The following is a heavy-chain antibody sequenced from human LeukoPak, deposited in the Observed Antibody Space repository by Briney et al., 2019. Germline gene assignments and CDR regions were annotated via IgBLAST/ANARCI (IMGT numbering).Heavy chain of an antibody. J-gene: IGHJ4*02. D-gene: IGHD3-22*01. Sequence: GGSLRLSCAASGFTFSSYAMSWVRQAPGKGLEWVSAISGSGGSTYYADSVKGRFTISRDNSKNTLYLQMNSLRAEDTAVYYCAKALPGMGGYYDSSGYPGWGQGTLVTVSS. V-gene: IGHV3-23*01. CDR2: ISGSGGST. CDR3: AKALPGMGGYYDSSGYPG. CDR1: GFTFSSYA.